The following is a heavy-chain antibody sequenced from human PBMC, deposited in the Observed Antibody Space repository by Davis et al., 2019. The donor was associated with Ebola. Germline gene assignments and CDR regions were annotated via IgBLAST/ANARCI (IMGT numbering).Heavy chain of an antibody. V-gene: IGHV3-23*01. CDR2: ITGSGGTP. CDR3: AREAVWRFDP. D-gene: IGHD3-16*01. CDR1: GFTFRSYA. Sequence: PGGSLRLSCAASGFTFRSYAMSWVRQAPGKGLEWVSAITGSGGTPYYADSVKGRFTISRDNAKNSLYLQMNSLRAEDTAVYYCAREAVWRFDPWGQGTLVTVSS. J-gene: IGHJ5*02.